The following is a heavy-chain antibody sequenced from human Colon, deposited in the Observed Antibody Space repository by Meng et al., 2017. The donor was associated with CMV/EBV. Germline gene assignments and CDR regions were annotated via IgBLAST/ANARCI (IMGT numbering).Heavy chain of an antibody. CDR1: GHTFTANR. J-gene: IGHJ4*02. CDR2: NYPQDGGA. Sequence: QVQQVQSETEVKHPGASVKVSCKTSGHTFTANRLHWVRQAPGQGLEWMGWNYPQDGGAYFAQKFQDRVTLTRDTSITTAYMELSGLTSDDTAIYYCVRESWYFDFWGEGTLVTVSS. CDR3: VRESWYFDF. V-gene: IGHV1-2*02. D-gene: IGHD6-13*01.